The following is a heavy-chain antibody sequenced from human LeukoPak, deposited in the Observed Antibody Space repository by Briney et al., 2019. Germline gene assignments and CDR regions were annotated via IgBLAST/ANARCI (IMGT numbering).Heavy chain of an antibody. CDR3: ARGGIQVSGIDEFDY. D-gene: IGHD6-19*01. V-gene: IGHV3-13*01. CDR2: IGVRGDT. J-gene: IGHJ4*02. CDR1: GFTFIDYD. Sequence: SGGSLRLSCAASGFTFIDYDMHWVRQVIGKGLEGVSAIGVRGDTHYSGSVKGRFTISRENAESSLCLQMNSLRAEDTAVYYCARGGIQVSGIDEFDYWGQGALVTVSS.